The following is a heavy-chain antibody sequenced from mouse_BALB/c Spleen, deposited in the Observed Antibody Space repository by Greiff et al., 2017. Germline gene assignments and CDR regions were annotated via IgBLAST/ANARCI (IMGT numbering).Heavy chain of an antibody. Sequence: EVKLMESGGGLVQPGGSMKLSCVASGFTFSNYWMNWVRQSPEKGLEWVAEIRLKSNNYATHYAESVKGRFTISRDDSKSSVYLQMNNLRAEDTGIYYCTSYGSSSYWYFDVWGAGTTVTVSS. D-gene: IGHD1-1*01. V-gene: IGHV6-6*02. CDR3: TSYGSSSYWYFDV. CDR1: GFTFSNYW. J-gene: IGHJ1*01. CDR2: IRLKSNNYAT.